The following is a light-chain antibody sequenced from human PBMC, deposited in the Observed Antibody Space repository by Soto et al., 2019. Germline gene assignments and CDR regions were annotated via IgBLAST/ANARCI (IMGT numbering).Light chain of an antibody. J-gene: IGKJ2*01. CDR2: DAS. Sequence: EIVLTQSPATLSLSPGGRATLSCRASQSVGSNLAWYQQKPGQAPRLLIYDASNRATGIPARFSGSGSGTDFTLTISSLEPEDFAVYFCQQRSNWPPMYTFGQGTKLEIK. V-gene: IGKV3-11*01. CDR1: QSVGSN. CDR3: QQRSNWPPMYT.